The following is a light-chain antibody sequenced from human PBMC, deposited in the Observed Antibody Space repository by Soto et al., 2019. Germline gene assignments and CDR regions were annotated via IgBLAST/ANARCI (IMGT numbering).Light chain of an antibody. V-gene: IGLV2-14*03. CDR1: SRDIGGYNY. CDR3: SSYTTSNTRQIV. Sequence: QSVLTQPASVYGSPGQSINISCNGTSRDIGGYNYVSWYQHHPGKAPKLIIYDVSNRPSGVSNPFSGSKSGNTASLTISGLQPEDEADYYCSSYTTSNTRQIVFGTGTKVTVL. J-gene: IGLJ1*01. CDR2: DVS.